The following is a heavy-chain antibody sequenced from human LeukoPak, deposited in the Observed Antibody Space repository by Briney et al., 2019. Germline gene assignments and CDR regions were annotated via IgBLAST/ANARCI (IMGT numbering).Heavy chain of an antibody. D-gene: IGHD6-13*01. Sequence: GGSLRLSCAASRFTFSSYWMSWVRQAPGKGLEWVANIKQDGSEKYYVDSVKGRFTISRDNAKNSLNLQMNSLRAEDTAVYYCARASSSGPFDYWGQGTLVTVSS. V-gene: IGHV3-7*02. J-gene: IGHJ4*02. CDR3: ARASSSGPFDY. CDR1: RFTFSSYW. CDR2: IKQDGSEK.